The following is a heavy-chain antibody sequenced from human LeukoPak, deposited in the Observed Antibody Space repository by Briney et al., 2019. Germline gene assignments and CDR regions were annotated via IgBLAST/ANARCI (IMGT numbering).Heavy chain of an antibody. Sequence: GESLKISCKGSGCSFTTYWIAWVRQMPGKGLEWMGIIYPGDSDTRYSPSFQGQVTISADRSISTAFLQWSSLKASDTAMYYCARQQVAYYYYYGMDVWGKGTTVIVSS. D-gene: IGHD2-15*01. CDR3: ARQQVAYYYYYGMDV. J-gene: IGHJ6*04. V-gene: IGHV5-51*01. CDR2: IYPGDSDT. CDR1: GCSFTTYW.